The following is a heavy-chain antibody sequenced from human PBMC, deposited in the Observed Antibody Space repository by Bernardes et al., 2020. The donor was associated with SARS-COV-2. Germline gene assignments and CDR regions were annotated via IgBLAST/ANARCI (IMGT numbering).Heavy chain of an antibody. CDR3: AKTGPDLAYDY. CDR1: GFTFSSYA. V-gene: IGHV3-30-3*02. CDR2: ISYDGSNK. J-gene: IGHJ4*02. Sequence: GGSLRLSCAASGFTFSSYAMHWVRQAPGKGLEWVAVISYDGSNKYYADSVKGRFTISRDNSKNTLYLQMNSLRAEDRAVYYCAKTGPDLAYDYWGQGTLVTVSS.